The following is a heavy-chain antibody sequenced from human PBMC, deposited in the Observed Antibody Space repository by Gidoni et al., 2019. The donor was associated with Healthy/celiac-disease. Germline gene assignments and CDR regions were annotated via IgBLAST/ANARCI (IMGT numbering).Heavy chain of an antibody. V-gene: IGHV3-30*04. Sequence: VVQPGRSLRLSCAASGFTFSSYAMHWVRQAPGKGLEWVAVISYDGSNKYYADSVKGRFTISRDNSKNTLELQMNSLRAEDTAVYYCARDYLVTFGGGEGPMGPSYYFDYWGQGTLVTVSS. D-gene: IGHD3-16*01. CDR3: ARDYLVTFGGGEGPMGPSYYFDY. J-gene: IGHJ4*02. CDR1: GFTFSSYA. CDR2: ISYDGSNK.